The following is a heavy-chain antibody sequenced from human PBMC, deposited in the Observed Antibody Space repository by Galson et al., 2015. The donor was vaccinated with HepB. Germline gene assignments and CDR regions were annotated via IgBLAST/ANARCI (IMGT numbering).Heavy chain of an antibody. J-gene: IGHJ4*02. CDR1: GFTFSSYA. CDR2: ISYDGSNK. D-gene: IGHD2-2*02. V-gene: IGHV3-30*04. CDR3: ARDAAAAIHYFDY. Sequence: SLRLSCAASGFTFSSYAMHWVRQAPGKGLEWVAVISYDGSNKYYADSVKGRFTISRGNSKNTLYLQMNSLRAEDTAVYYCARDAAAAIHYFDYWGQGTLVTVSS.